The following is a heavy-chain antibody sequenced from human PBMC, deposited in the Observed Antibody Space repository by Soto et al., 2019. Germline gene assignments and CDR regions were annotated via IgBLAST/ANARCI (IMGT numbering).Heavy chain of an antibody. CDR3: AKHYSTGWYKWFDP. CDR2: ISAYNGHT. J-gene: IGHJ5*02. Sequence: ASVKVSCKASGYSFTSYGISWLRQAPGQGPEWMGWISAYNGHTNYAQKFQDRVTMSTDTSTSTVYMELRSLTSDDTAVYYCAKHYSTGWYKWFDPWGQGTLVTVSS. CDR1: GYSFTSYG. V-gene: IGHV1-18*04. D-gene: IGHD6-19*01.